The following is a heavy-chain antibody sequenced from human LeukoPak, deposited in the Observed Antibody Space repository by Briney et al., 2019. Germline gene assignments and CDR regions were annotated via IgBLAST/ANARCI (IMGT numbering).Heavy chain of an antibody. CDR3: ARVFTMVRGAFDY. Sequence: ASVKVSCKASGYTFTGYYMHWVRQAPGQGLEWMGWINPNSGGTNYAQKLQGRVTMTTDTSTSTAYMELRSLRSDDTAVYYCARVFTMVRGAFDYWGQGTLVTVSS. V-gene: IGHV1-2*02. D-gene: IGHD3-10*01. J-gene: IGHJ4*02. CDR1: GYTFTGYY. CDR2: INPNSGGT.